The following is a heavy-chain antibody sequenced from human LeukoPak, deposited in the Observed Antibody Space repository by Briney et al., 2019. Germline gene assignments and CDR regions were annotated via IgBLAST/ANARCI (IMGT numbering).Heavy chain of an antibody. Sequence: ASVKVSCKASGYTFTSSAMNWVRQAPGQGLEWMGWINTNTGNPMYAQGFTGRFVFSLDTSISTAYLQITSLKAEDTAVYYCARARDNSGYYYWGQGTLVTVSS. V-gene: IGHV7-4-1*02. CDR1: GYTFTSSA. D-gene: IGHD3-22*01. CDR2: INTNTGNP. J-gene: IGHJ4*02. CDR3: ARARDNSGYYY.